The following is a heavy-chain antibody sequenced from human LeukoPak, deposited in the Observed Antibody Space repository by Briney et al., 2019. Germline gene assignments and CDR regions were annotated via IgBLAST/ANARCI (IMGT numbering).Heavy chain of an antibody. CDR3: ATVGYSYGAFGY. D-gene: IGHD5-18*01. J-gene: IGHJ4*02. CDR1: GYTFSEIS. Sequence: ASVKVSCKVSGYTFSEISMYWVRQAPGKGLEWMGGIDREDGQTIYAQKFQGRVTMTEDTSTDTAYMEVSRLTSEDTAFYYCATVGYSYGAFGYWGQGTLVTVSS. CDR2: IDREDGQT. V-gene: IGHV1-24*01.